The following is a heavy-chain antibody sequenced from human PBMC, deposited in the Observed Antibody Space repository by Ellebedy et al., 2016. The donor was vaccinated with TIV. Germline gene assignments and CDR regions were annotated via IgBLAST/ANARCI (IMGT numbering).Heavy chain of an antibody. CDR3: ARVDYYDGSGYYLGFDY. CDR2: IKHDGSDK. J-gene: IGHJ4*02. CDR1: GFTFSSYW. V-gene: IGHV3-7*02. Sequence: GESLKISXAASGFTFSSYWMSWVRQAPGKGLEWVANIKHDGSDKYYVDSVKGRFTISRDNAKNSLYLQMNSLRAEDTAVYYCARVDYYDGSGYYLGFDYWGQGTLVTVSS. D-gene: IGHD3-22*01.